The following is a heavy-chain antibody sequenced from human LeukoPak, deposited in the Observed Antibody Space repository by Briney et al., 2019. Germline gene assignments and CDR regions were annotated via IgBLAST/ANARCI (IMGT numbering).Heavy chain of an antibody. V-gene: IGHV4-59*08. CDR3: ARYMVRGVEYYGMDV. CDR2: IYYSGST. Sequence: SETLSLTCTVSGGSISSFYWSWIRQPPGKGLEWIGYIYYSGSTNYNPSLKSRVTISVDTSKNQFSLKLSSVTAADTAVYYCARYMVRGVEYYGMDVWGQGTTVTVSS. CDR1: GGSISSFY. D-gene: IGHD3-10*01. J-gene: IGHJ6*02.